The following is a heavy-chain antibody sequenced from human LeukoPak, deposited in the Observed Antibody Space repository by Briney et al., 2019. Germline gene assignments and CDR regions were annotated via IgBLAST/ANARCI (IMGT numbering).Heavy chain of an antibody. J-gene: IGHJ4*02. V-gene: IGHV3-21*01. CDR2: MTSVTYI. CDR1: GFAFSSYS. D-gene: IGHD3-10*01. CDR3: ASADYYGSGSHYTFRGLDY. Sequence: GGPLRLSCAASGFAFSSYSMHWVRQAPGKGLEWVSSMTSVTYIYYAASVKGRFTISRDNAKNSLYLQMNNLRVEDTAVYYCASADYYGSGSHYTFRGLDYWGQGTLVTVSS.